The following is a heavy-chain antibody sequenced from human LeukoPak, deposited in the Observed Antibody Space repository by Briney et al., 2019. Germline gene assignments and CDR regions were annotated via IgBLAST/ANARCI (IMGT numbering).Heavy chain of an antibody. J-gene: IGHJ6*03. CDR1: SGSISSSSYY. V-gene: IGHV4-39*01. CDR3: ARHASQIVVVPAAHYYYYYYMDV. D-gene: IGHD2-2*01. Sequence: SETLSLTCTVSSGSISSSSYYWGWIRQPPGKGLEWIGSIYYSGSTYYNPSLKSRVTISVDTSKNQFSLKLSSVTAADTAVYYCARHASQIVVVPAAHYYYYYYMDVWGKGTTVTVSS. CDR2: IYYSGST.